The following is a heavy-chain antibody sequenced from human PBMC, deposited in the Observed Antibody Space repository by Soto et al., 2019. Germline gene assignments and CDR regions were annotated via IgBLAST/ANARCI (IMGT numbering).Heavy chain of an antibody. V-gene: IGHV1-3*01. CDR3: ARLRQSSTSGLEF. Sequence: QVQLVQSGAEVKKPGASVKVSCRASGYTFTNYVLSWVRQAPGQGLEWMGWIHVGDSDTRYSQRFQGRVSITGDTSADTADMELSSLISEDTAVYYCARLRQSSTSGLEFWGQGTLVTVSS. D-gene: IGHD6-6*01. CDR1: GYTFTNYV. CDR2: IHVGDSDT. J-gene: IGHJ4*02.